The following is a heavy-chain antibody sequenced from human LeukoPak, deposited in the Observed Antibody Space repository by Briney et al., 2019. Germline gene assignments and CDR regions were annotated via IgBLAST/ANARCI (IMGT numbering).Heavy chain of an antibody. CDR2: IFHSGST. CDR3: AREASSGWHIDY. Sequence: SETLSLTCTVSGGPISSYYWNWIRQPPGKGLEWIGYIFHSGSTNYNPSLKSRVTMSVDTSKNQFSLKVSSVTAADTAVYYCAREASSGWHIDYWGQGTLVTVSS. CDR1: GGPISSYY. V-gene: IGHV4-59*01. D-gene: IGHD6-19*01. J-gene: IGHJ4*02.